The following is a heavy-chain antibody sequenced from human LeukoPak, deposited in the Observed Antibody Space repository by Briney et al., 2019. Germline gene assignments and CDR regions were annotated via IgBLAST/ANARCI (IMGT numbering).Heavy chain of an antibody. Sequence: PSETLSLTCTVSGGSISSYYWSWIRQPPGKGLEWIGYIYYSGSTYYNPSLKSRVTISVDTSKNQFSLKLSSVTAADTAVYYCAREGADNSDYGHGGFDIWGQGTMVTVSS. D-gene: IGHD4/OR15-4a*01. CDR1: GGSISSYY. CDR2: IYYSGST. V-gene: IGHV4-59*12. J-gene: IGHJ3*02. CDR3: AREGADNSDYGHGGFDI.